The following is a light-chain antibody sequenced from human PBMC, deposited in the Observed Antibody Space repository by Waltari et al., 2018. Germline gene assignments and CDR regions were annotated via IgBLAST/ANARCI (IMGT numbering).Light chain of an antibody. CDR1: QSISDPH. Sequence: ELVLTQSPGTLSLSPGERATLSCRTSQSISDPHLGWYQQRPGQAPRLLIYGASSRAAGIPDRFSGSGSGTEFTLTISSLQSEDSAVYYCQQYNKWPPGTFGQGTKVEIK. J-gene: IGKJ1*01. V-gene: IGKV3D-15*01. CDR3: QQYNKWPPGT. CDR2: GAS.